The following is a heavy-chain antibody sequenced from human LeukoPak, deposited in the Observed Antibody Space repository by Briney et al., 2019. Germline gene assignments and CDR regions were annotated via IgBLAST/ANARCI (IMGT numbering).Heavy chain of an antibody. D-gene: IGHD1-26*01. V-gene: IGHV3-21*01. J-gene: IGHJ4*02. Sequence: GGSLRLSCAASGFTFSSYSMNWVRQAPGKGLEWVSSISSSSSYIYYADSVKGRFTISRDNAKNSLYLQMNSLRAEDTAVYYCARDPYFGVYSGSQPIDYWGQGALVTVSS. CDR3: ARDPYFGVYSGSQPIDY. CDR2: ISSSSSYI. CDR1: GFTFSSYS.